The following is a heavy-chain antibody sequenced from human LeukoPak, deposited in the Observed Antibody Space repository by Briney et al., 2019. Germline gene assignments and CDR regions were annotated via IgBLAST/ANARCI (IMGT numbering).Heavy chain of an antibody. Sequence: QPGGSLRLSCAASGFTFSSYWMSWVRQAPGKGLEWVSYISSSSSTIYYADSVKGRFTISRDNAKNSLYLQMNSLRAEDTAVYYCARAGDFRSGYYMTRHLDYWGQGTLVTVSS. CDR2: ISSSSSTI. CDR1: GFTFSSYW. CDR3: ARAGDFRSGYYMTRHLDY. V-gene: IGHV3-48*01. D-gene: IGHD3-3*01. J-gene: IGHJ4*02.